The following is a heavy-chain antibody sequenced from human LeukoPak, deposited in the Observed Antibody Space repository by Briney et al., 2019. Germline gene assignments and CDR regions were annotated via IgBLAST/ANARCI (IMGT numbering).Heavy chain of an antibody. CDR2: IHSSGYT. CDR3: AKRQGPNSGSYDYFDP. J-gene: IGHJ5*02. D-gene: IGHD1-26*01. CDR1: GGSISSYY. V-gene: IGHV4-4*09. Sequence: SETLSLTCTVSGGSISSYYWSWIRQPPGQGLEWIAYIHSSGYTNYNPSLKSRVTISVDTSKNQFSLKVTSVTAADTAVHYCAKRQGPNSGSYDYFDPWGQGTLVTVSS.